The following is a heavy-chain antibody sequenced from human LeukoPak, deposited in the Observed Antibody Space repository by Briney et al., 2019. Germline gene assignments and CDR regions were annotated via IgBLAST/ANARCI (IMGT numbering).Heavy chain of an antibody. Sequence: PSETLSLTCTVSGGSISSYYWSWIRQPPGKGLEWIGYIYYSGSTNYNPSLTSRVTISVDTSKNQFSLKLSSVTAADTAVYYCARSASGSGIGYFDYWGQGTLVTVSS. CDR1: GGSISSYY. J-gene: IGHJ4*02. D-gene: IGHD1-1*01. CDR2: IYYSGST. CDR3: ARSASGSGIGYFDY. V-gene: IGHV4-59*01.